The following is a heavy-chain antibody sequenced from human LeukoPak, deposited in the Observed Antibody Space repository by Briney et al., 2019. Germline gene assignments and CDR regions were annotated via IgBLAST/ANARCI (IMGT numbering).Heavy chain of an antibody. CDR1: GFTVSSNY. D-gene: IGHD2/OR15-2a*01. Sequence: GGSLRLSCAVSGFTVSSNYMSWVRQAPGKGLEWVAFIRNDESKKEYADSVKGRFTISRDNSKNTLSLQMTSLRAEDTAVYYCANSMYWGQETLVTVSS. J-gene: IGHJ4*02. CDR2: IRNDESKK. CDR3: ANSMY. V-gene: IGHV3-30*02.